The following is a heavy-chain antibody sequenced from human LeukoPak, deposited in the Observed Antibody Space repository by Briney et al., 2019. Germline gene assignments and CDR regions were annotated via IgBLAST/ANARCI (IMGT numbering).Heavy chain of an antibody. D-gene: IGHD3-10*01. V-gene: IGHV4-30-4*01. Sequence: SQTLSLTCSVSGGSISSGDYYWSWIRQPPGKGLEWIGYIYYSGSTYYSPSLKSRVTISVDTSKNQFSLKLSSVTAADTAVYYCARAKTYYYGSGRYTIDWFDPWGQGTLVTVSS. CDR2: IYYSGST. CDR3: ARAKTYYYGSGRYTIDWFDP. CDR1: GGSISSGDYY. J-gene: IGHJ5*02.